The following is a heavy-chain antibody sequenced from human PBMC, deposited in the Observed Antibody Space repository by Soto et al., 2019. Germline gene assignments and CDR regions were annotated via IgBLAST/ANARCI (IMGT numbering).Heavy chain of an antibody. Sequence: SETLSLSFAVSRSSISRGYHWGWIRQPPAKGLDGIGIISHRGSTYHTPSLQSRVTISADTRKQQFSLRLTSVTAADTALYYCSTLRAWGNSSGPFDLWGQGTLVTVPS. CDR2: ISHRGST. J-gene: IGHJ4*02. CDR1: RSSISRGYH. D-gene: IGHD3-16*01. V-gene: IGHV4-38-2*01. CDR3: STLRAWGNSSGPFDL.